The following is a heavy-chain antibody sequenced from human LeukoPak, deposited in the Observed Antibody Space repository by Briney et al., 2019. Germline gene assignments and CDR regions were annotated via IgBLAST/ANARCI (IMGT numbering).Heavy chain of an antibody. Sequence: TGGSLRLSCAASGFTFSSYSMNWVRQAPGKGLEWVSSISSSSSYIYYADSVKGRFTISRDNAKNSLYLQMNSLRAEDTAVYYCAKDPKGSSGLGAYWGQGTLVTVSS. CDR2: ISSSSSYI. V-gene: IGHV3-21*04. D-gene: IGHD6-19*01. CDR3: AKDPKGSSGLGAY. J-gene: IGHJ4*02. CDR1: GFTFSSYS.